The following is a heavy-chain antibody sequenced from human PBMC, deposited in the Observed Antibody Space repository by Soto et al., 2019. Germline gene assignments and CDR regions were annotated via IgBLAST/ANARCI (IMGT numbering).Heavy chain of an antibody. D-gene: IGHD6-25*01. CDR2: ISFHTNDK. CDR1: GFTFSNYA. J-gene: IGHJ6*03. CDR3: AKDRLTYLSAAEDHYMDV. V-gene: IGHV3-30*18. Sequence: GGSLRLSCAASGFTFSNYAMHWVRQAPGKGLEWVAVISFHTNDKYYADSVKGRFTISRDNSKSTLYLQMNSLRTEDTAVYHCAKDRLTYLSAAEDHYMDVWGKGTPVTVSS.